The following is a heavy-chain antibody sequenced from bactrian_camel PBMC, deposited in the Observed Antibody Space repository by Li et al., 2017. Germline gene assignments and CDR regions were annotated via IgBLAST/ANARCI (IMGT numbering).Heavy chain of an antibody. CDR2: ISPDGSNT. J-gene: IGHJ6*01. D-gene: IGHD1*01. CDR3: ARRGDLAFGY. Sequence: VQLVESGGGLVQPGGSLRLSCAASGFTFSTYRMYWVRQAPGKGLEWVSTISPDGSNTYYGDSVKGRFTISRDNAKNTVYLQMDSLKSEDTALYYCARRGDLAFGYWGQGTQV. V-gene: IGHV3S6*01. CDR1: GFTFSTYR.